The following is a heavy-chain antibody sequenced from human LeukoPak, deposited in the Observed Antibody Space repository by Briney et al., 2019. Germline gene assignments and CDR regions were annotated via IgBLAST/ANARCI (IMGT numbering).Heavy chain of an antibody. J-gene: IGHJ4*02. Sequence: ASVKVSCKASGYTFTSYAITWVRQAPGQGLEWMGWISAYNGNTNYAQNLQGRVTMTTDTSTSTAYMELRSLRSDDAAMYYCARMEMATAIFDYWGQGTLVTVSS. V-gene: IGHV1-18*01. CDR3: ARMEMATAIFDY. D-gene: IGHD5-24*01. CDR2: ISAYNGNT. CDR1: GYTFTSYA.